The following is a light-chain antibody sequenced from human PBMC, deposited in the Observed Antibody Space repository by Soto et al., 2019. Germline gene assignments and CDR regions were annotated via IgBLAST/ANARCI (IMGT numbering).Light chain of an antibody. CDR3: AAWDDSLSVL. CDR2: EVT. Sequence: QSALTQPPSASGSPGQSVTISCTGTSSDVGGYNYVSWYQQHPGKAPKLIIYEVTKRPSGVPDRFSGSKSGNTASLTVSGLHTDDDADYYCAAWDDSLSVLFGGGTKVTVL. V-gene: IGLV2-8*01. CDR1: SSDVGGYNY. J-gene: IGLJ2*01.